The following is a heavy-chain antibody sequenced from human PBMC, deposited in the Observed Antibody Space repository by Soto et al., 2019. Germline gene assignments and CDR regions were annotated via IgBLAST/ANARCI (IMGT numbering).Heavy chain of an antibody. CDR1: GGSISSSSYY. CDR3: ARSSNYGYYYMDV. J-gene: IGHJ6*03. CDR2: IYYSGST. D-gene: IGHD6-6*01. Sequence: SETLSLTCTVSGGSISSSSYYWGWIRQPPGKGLEWIGSIYYSGSTYYNPSLKSRVTISVDTSKNQFSLKLSPVTAADTAVYYCARSSNYGYYYMDVWGKGTTVTVSS. V-gene: IGHV4-39*01.